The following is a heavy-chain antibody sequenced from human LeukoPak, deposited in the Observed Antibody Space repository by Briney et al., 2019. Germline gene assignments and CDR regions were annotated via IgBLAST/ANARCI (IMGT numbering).Heavy chain of an antibody. J-gene: IGHJ2*01. CDR3: ARLDSSSFDL. CDR2: IYYSGST. CDR1: GGSISSSSYY. V-gene: IGHV4-39*01. D-gene: IGHD3-9*01. Sequence: SETLSLTCTVSGGSISSSSYYWGWIRQPPGKGLEWIGSIYYSGSTYYNPSLKSRVTISVDTSKNQFSLKLRSVTAADTAVYYCARLDSSSFDLWGRGTLVTVSS.